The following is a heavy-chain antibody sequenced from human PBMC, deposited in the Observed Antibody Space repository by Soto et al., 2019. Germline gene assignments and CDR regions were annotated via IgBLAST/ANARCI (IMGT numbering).Heavy chain of an antibody. V-gene: IGHV1-2*04. J-gene: IGHJ4*02. D-gene: IGHD3-22*01. CDR2: INPNSGGT. Sequence: GASVKVSCKASGYTFTGYYMHWVRQAPGQGLEWMGWINPNSGGTNYAQKFQGWVTMTRDTSISTAYMELSRLRSDDTAVYYCARDSYYDSSGYYFDYWGQGTLVTVSS. CDR1: GYTFTGYY. CDR3: ARDSYYDSSGYYFDY.